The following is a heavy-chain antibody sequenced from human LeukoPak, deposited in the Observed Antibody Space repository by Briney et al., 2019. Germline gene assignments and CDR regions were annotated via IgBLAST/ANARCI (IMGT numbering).Heavy chain of an antibody. CDR1: GFTFSDYN. V-gene: IGHV3-49*03. CDR3: TRDQTPYY. Sequence: GGSLRLSCAASGFTFSDYNMRWIRQAPGKGLEWVGFIASETYGGTAEYAASVKGRFIISRDDSKSIAYLQMNSLKTEDTAVYYCTRDQTPYYWGQGTLVTVSS. CDR2: IASETYGGTA. J-gene: IGHJ4*02.